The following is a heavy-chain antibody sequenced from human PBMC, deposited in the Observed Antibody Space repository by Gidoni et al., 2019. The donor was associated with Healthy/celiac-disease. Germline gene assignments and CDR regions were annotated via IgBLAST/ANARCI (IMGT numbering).Heavy chain of an antibody. CDR1: GFNFDDYA. D-gene: IGHD4-4*01. J-gene: IGHJ6*02. V-gene: IGHV3-9*01. Sequence: EVQLVESGGGLVQPGRSLRLSCAASGFNFDDYAMHWVRQAPGKGLEWVSGISWNSGSIGYADSVKGRFTISRDNAKNSLYLQMNSLRAEDTALYYCAKDMRSNYDTGYYYGMDVWGQGTTVTVSS. CDR3: AKDMRSNYDTGYYYGMDV. CDR2: ISWNSGSI.